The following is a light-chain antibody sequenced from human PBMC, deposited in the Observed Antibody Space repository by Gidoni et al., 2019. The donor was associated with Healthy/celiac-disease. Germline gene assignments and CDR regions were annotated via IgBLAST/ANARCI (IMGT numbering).Light chain of an antibody. Sequence: ISMTQSPSTLSASVGDTVTITCRARQSSSSWLAWYQQKPGKAPKLLIYKASSLESGVPSRFSGSGSGKEFTLTISSLQPDDFATYYCQQDNSYPLTFGGGTKVEIK. CDR1: QSSSSW. CDR3: QQDNSYPLT. CDR2: KAS. J-gene: IGKJ4*01. V-gene: IGKV1-5*03.